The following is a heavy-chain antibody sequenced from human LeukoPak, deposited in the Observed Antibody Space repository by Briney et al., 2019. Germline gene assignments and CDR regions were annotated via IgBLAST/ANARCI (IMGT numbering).Heavy chain of an antibody. CDR1: GGSFSGYY. V-gene: IGHV4-34*01. J-gene: IGHJ6*03. CDR2: INHSGST. Sequence: PSETLSLTCAVYGGSFSGYYWSWIRQPPGKGLEWIGEINHSGSTNYNPSLKSRVTISVDTSKNQFSLKLSSVTAADTAVYYCARRFRYYYYMDVWGQGTLVTVSS. D-gene: IGHD3-3*01. CDR3: ARRFRYYYYMDV.